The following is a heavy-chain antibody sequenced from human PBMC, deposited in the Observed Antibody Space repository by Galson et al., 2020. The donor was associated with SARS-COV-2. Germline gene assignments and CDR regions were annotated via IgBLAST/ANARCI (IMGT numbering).Heavy chain of an antibody. J-gene: IGHJ3*02. V-gene: IGHV6-1*01. D-gene: IGHD3-22*01. CDR3: ARDRVFHYDSSGNDAFDI. CDR1: GDSVSSNSAA. CDR2: TYYRSKWYN. Sequence: SQTLSLTCAISGDSVSSNSAAWNWIRQSPSRGLEWLGRTYYRSKWYNDYAVSVKSRITINPDTSKNQFSLQLNSVTPEDTAVYYCARDRVFHYDSSGNDAFDIWGQGTMVTVSS.